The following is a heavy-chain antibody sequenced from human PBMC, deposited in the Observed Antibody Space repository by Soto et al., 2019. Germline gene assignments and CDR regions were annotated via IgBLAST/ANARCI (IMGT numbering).Heavy chain of an antibody. V-gene: IGHV4-34*01. D-gene: IGHD2-8*02. CDR1: GGSFSGSS. CDR3: ARDKITGLFDY. Sequence: QVQLQQWGAGLLKPSETLSLTCAVYGGSFSGSSWPWTRQPPGTGLEWIGEINHSGSTNYNPSLKSRVTISVDTSKNQFSLKLTSVTAADTAVYYCARDKITGLFDYWGQGTLVTVSS. J-gene: IGHJ4*02. CDR2: INHSGST.